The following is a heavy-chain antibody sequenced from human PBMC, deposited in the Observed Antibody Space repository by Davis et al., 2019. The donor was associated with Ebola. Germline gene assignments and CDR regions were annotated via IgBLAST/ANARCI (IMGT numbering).Heavy chain of an antibody. CDR2: INAGNGNT. D-gene: IGHD3-10*01. CDR3: AREGGLVRGVVITWKYGMDV. V-gene: IGHV1-3*01. J-gene: IGHJ6*02. CDR1: GYTFTNYA. Sequence: AASVKVSCKASGYTFTNYAIHWVRQAPGQRLEWMGWINAGNGNTKYSQKFQARVTITRDTSASTVYMELGSLRSEDTAVYYCAREGGLVRGVVITWKYGMDVWGQGTTVTVSS.